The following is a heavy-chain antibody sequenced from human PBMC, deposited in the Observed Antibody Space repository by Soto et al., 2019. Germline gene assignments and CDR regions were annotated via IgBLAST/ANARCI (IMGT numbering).Heavy chain of an antibody. Sequence: QVQLVESGGGVVQPGRSLRLSCAASGFTFSSYGMHWVRQAPGKGLEWVAVISYDGSNKYYADSVKGRFTISRDNSKNTLYLQMNSLRAKDTAVYYCAKTDFGSGWTLFDYWGQGTLVTVSS. V-gene: IGHV3-30*18. J-gene: IGHJ4*02. CDR2: ISYDGSNK. CDR1: GFTFSSYG. D-gene: IGHD6-19*01. CDR3: AKTDFGSGWTLFDY.